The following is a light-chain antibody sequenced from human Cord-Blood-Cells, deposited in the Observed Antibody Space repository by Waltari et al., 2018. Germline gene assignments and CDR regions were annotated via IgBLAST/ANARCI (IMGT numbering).Light chain of an antibody. CDR1: QSLLHSDGKTY. Sequence: DIVMTQTPLSLSVTPGQPASISCKSSQSLLHSDGKTYLYWYLQKPGHSPQLLICEVSNRFCEVPDRFSGSGSGTDFTLKIRRVESEDVVVYYCMQSIQLPFTFGPATKVDIK. CDR2: EVS. CDR3: MQSIQLPFT. V-gene: IGKV2D-29*02. J-gene: IGKJ3*01.